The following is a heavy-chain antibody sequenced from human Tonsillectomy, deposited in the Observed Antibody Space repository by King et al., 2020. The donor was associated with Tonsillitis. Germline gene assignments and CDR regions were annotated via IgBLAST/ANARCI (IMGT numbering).Heavy chain of an antibody. CDR2: INPKSGGT. Sequence: VQLVESGAEVKKPGASVKVSCKSSGYTFTGYYMHWVRQAPGQGLEWMGWINPKSGGTNYAQKFQGRVTMTRDTSISTAYMELSSVKSDDTAVYYCARGGGGRDSWGQGTLVTVSS. V-gene: IGHV1-2*02. CDR1: GYTFTGYY. CDR3: ARGGGGRDS. D-gene: IGHD3-10*01. J-gene: IGHJ4*02.